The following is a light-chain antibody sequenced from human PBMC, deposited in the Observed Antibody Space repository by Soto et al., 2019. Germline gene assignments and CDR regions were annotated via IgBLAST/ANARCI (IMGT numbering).Light chain of an antibody. Sequence: EILLTQSPGTLSLSPGERATLSCRASQSVSSSYLAWYQQKPGQPPRLLIYGASSRATGIPDRFSGSGSGTDFTLTISGLEPEDFAVYYCHQYGSSPRTFGQGTKVEIK. CDR3: HQYGSSPRT. J-gene: IGKJ1*01. CDR1: QSVSSSY. CDR2: GAS. V-gene: IGKV3-20*01.